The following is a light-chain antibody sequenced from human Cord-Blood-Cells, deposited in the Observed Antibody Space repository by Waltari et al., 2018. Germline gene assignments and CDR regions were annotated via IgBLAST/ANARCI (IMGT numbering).Light chain of an antibody. CDR3: QQYGSSRT. Sequence: EIVLTQSPGTLSLSPGERAPLSCRASQSVSSSYLAWYQQKPGQAPRLLIYGASSRATGIPDRFSGSGSGTDFTLTISRLEPEDCAVYYCQQYGSSRTFGQGTKLEIK. J-gene: IGKJ2*01. V-gene: IGKV3-20*01. CDR2: GAS. CDR1: QSVSSSY.